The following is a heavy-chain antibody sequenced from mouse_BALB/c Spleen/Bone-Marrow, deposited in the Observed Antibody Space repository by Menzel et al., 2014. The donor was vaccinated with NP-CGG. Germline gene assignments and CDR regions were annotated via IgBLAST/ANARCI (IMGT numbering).Heavy chain of an antibody. J-gene: IGHJ1*01. D-gene: IGHD1-1*01. Sequence: EVNVVESGGGLVQPGGSLRLSCVASGFTFSSYGMSWVRQTPDKRLELVATINNNGGSTYYPDSVKGQFTISRDNAKNTLYLRMSSLKSEDTAMYYCARVYGWYFDVWGAGTTVTVSS. CDR1: GFTFSSYG. CDR2: INNNGGST. CDR3: ARVYGWYFDV. V-gene: IGHV5-6-3*01.